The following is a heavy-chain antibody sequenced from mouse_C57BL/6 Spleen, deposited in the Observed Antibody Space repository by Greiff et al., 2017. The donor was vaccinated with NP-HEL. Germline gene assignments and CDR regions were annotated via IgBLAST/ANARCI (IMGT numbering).Heavy chain of an antibody. Sequence: QVQLQQSGPELVKPGASVKISCKASGYAFSSSWMNWVKQRPGKGLEWIGRIYPGDGDTNYNGKFKGKATLTADKSSSTAYMQLSSLQSEDSAVYVCARDYYGNYFDYWGQGTTLTVSS. J-gene: IGHJ2*01. D-gene: IGHD2-1*01. CDR1: GYAFSSSW. V-gene: IGHV1-82*01. CDR3: ARDYYGNYFDY. CDR2: IYPGDGDT.